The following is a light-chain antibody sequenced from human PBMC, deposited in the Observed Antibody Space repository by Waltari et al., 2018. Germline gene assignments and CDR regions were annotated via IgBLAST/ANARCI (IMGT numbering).Light chain of an antibody. CDR1: QSIGRY. J-gene: IGKJ1*01. V-gene: IGKV3-20*01. CDR2: GAS. Sequence: EVVLTQSPRTLSLSPGETATLSCRASQSIGRYLVWYQQKSGQAPRLLIYGASTRATGIPDRFSGSGSGTDFSLTISRLEAEDFAVYYCQNHERLPATFGQGTKVEIK. CDR3: QNHERLPAT.